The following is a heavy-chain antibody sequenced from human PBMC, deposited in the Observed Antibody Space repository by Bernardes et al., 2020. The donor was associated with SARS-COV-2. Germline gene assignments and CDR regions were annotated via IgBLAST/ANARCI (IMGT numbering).Heavy chain of an antibody. D-gene: IGHD3-3*01. Sequence: TLSLTCTVSGGSISSYYWSWIRQPPGKGLEWIGYIYYSGSTNYNPSLKSRVTISVDTSKNQFSLKLSSVTAADTAVYYCARLGAYYDFWSGYYAPNWFDPWGQGTLVTVSS. J-gene: IGHJ5*02. V-gene: IGHV4-59*08. CDR2: IYYSGST. CDR3: ARLGAYYDFWSGYYAPNWFDP. CDR1: GGSISSYY.